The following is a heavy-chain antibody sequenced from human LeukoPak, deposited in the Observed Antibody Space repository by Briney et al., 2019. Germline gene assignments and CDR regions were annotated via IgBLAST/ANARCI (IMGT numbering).Heavy chain of an antibody. D-gene: IGHD3-22*01. Sequence: SQTLSLTCTVSSGSISSHYWSWIRQPPGKGLEWIGYIYYSGSTDYNPSLKSRVTISVDTSKNQFSLKLSSVTAADTAVYYCARGPHHHDSSGYSPYYYYYMDVWGKGTTVTVSS. V-gene: IGHV4-59*11. CDR1: SGSISSHY. J-gene: IGHJ6*03. CDR3: ARGPHHHDSSGYSPYYYYYMDV. CDR2: IYYSGST.